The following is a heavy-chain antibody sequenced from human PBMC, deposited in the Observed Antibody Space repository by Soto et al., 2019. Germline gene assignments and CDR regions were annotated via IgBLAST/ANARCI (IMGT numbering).Heavy chain of an antibody. Sequence: GSLRLSCAASGFTFSDYYMSWIRQAPGKGLEWVSSITSSGSTTYYTDSVKGRFTISRDDAKNSLYLQMNSLRAEDTAVYYCARERYSYGPYYFDYWGQGTLVTVSS. V-gene: IGHV3-11*01. CDR2: ITSSGSTT. D-gene: IGHD5-18*01. J-gene: IGHJ4*02. CDR1: GFTFSDYY. CDR3: ARERYSYGPYYFDY.